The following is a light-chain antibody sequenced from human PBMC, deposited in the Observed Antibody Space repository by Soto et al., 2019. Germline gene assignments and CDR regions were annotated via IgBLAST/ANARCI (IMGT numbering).Light chain of an antibody. J-gene: IGKJ4*01. V-gene: IGKV3-15*01. CDR3: QQYNVWPLT. Sequence: EIVMTQSPATLSVSPGERATLSCRASQSVSSNLAWYQQKPGQTPKLLIYVASTRATGIPAMFSGSGSGKEFTLTISSLQSEDFAVYYCQQYNVWPLTFGGGTKVEFK. CDR2: VAS. CDR1: QSVSSN.